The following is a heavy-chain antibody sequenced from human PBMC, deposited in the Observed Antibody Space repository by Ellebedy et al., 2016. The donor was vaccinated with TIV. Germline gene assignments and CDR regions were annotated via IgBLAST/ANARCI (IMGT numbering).Heavy chain of an antibody. J-gene: IGHJ4*02. CDR3: ATALTGQWPSDY. CDR2: IRYEGGST. Sequence: GESLKISCAASGFTFNQYGMHWVRQAPGKGLEWVSFIRYEGGSTQYADSVEVRLTISRDDSTNTLYLQMNSLRPEDTAVYYSATALTGQWPSDYWGQGTLVSVSS. V-gene: IGHV3-30*02. CDR1: GFTFNQYG. D-gene: IGHD6-19*01.